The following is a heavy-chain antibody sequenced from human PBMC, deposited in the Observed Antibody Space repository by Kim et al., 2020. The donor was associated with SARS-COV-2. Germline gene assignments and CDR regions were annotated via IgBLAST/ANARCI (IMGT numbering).Heavy chain of an antibody. J-gene: IGHJ6*02. Sequence: ASVKVSCKASGYTFTGYYMHWVRQAPGQGLEWMGRINPNSGGTNYAQKFQGRVTMTRDTSISTAYMELSRLRSDDTAVYYCASGAPDIVVVPAAIMSDYYYGMDVWGQGTTVTVSS. CDR2: INPNSGGT. CDR1: GYTFTGYY. CDR3: ASGAPDIVVVPAAIMSDYYYGMDV. V-gene: IGHV1-2*06. D-gene: IGHD2-2*01.